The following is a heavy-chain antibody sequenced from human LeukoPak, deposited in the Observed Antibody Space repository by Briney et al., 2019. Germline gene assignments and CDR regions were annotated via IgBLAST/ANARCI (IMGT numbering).Heavy chain of an antibody. V-gene: IGHV4-34*01. CDR2: INHSGST. CDR3: ARAPDTAMGLDY. Sequence: PSETLSLTCAVYGGSFSGYYWSWIRQPPGEGLEWIGEINHSGSTNYNPSLKSRVTISVDTSKNQFSLKLSSVTAADTAVYYCARAPDTAMGLDYWGQGTLVTVTS. J-gene: IGHJ4*02. CDR1: GGSFSGYY. D-gene: IGHD5-18*01.